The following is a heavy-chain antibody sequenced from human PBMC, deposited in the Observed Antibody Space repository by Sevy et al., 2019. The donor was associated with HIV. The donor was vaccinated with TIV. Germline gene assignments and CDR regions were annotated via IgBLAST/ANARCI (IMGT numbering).Heavy chain of an antibody. CDR1: GFTFSDYY. V-gene: IGHV3-11*01. Sequence: GGSLRLACAASGFTFSDYYMSWIRLAPGKGLEWVSYSSSSGSTIDYADSVKGRFTISTDNAKNSLYLQMNSLRAEDTAVYYCARSTYGDSTWGQGTLVTVSS. CDR3: ARSTYGDST. J-gene: IGHJ4*02. CDR2: SSSSGSTI. D-gene: IGHD4-17*01.